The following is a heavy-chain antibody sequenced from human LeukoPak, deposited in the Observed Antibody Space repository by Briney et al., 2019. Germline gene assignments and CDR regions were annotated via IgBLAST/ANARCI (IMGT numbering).Heavy chain of an antibody. J-gene: IGHJ4*02. CDR3: ARGLYYDSSGYYSTPGY. D-gene: IGHD3-22*01. Sequence: PGGSLRLSCAASGFTFSSYAMSWVRQAPGKGLEWVSAISGSGGNTYHADSVKGRFTISRDNAKNSLYPQMNSLRAEDTAVYYCARGLYYDSSGYYSTPGYWGQGTLVTVSS. V-gene: IGHV3-23*01. CDR2: ISGSGGNT. CDR1: GFTFSSYA.